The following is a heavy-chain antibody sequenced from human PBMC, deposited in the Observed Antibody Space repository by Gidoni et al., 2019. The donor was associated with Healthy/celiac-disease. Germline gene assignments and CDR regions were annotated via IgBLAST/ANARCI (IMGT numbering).Heavy chain of an antibody. CDR3: ARGSTVKRSGGWFDP. V-gene: IGHV4-30-4*01. CDR2: IHYSGST. D-gene: IGHD1-26*01. J-gene: IGHJ5*02. CDR1: GGSISSGDYY. Sequence: QVQLQESGPGLVKPSQTLSLTCTVSGGSISSGDYYWSWIRQPPGKGLKWIGYIHYSGSTYHNPSLKSRVTISVNTSKNQFSLNLSSVTAADTAVYYCARGSTVKRSGGWFDPWGQGTLVTVSS.